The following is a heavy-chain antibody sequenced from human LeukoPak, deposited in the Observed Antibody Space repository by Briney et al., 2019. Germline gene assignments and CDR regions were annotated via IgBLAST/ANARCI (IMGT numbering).Heavy chain of an antibody. CDR1: GFTFSSYS. V-gene: IGHV3-21*01. CDR2: ISSTGSAI. Sequence: GGSLRLSCAASGFTFSSYSMNWVRQAPGKGLEWVSSISSTGSAIYYADSLKGRFTISRDNAKNSLYLQMNSLSAEDTAVYYCARDLGSSSWISYFDYWGQGALVTVPS. CDR3: ARDLGSSSWISYFDY. J-gene: IGHJ4*02. D-gene: IGHD6-13*01.